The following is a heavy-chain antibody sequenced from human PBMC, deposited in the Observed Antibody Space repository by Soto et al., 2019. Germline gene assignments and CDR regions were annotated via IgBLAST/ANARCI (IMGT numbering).Heavy chain of an antibody. CDR3: ARREAATISPSYYYYYYMDV. V-gene: IGHV3-74*01. D-gene: IGHD5-12*01. Sequence: GGSLRLSCAASGFTFSSYWMHWVRQAPGKGLVWVSRINSDGSSTSYADSVKGRFTISRDNAKNTLYLQMNSLRAEDTAVYYCARREAATISPSYYYYYYMDVWGKGTTVTVSS. J-gene: IGHJ6*03. CDR1: GFTFSSYW. CDR2: INSDGSST.